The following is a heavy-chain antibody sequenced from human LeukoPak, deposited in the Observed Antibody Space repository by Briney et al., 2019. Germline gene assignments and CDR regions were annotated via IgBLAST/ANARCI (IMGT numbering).Heavy chain of an antibody. V-gene: IGHV3-23*01. CDR1: GFTFSSHG. CDR3: AKDDAWLQYGN. D-gene: IGHD5-24*01. J-gene: IGHJ4*02. CDR2: ISPNGVIT. Sequence: GSLRLSCAASGFTFSSHGMNWVRQAPGKGLEWVSGISPNGVITYYADSVKGRFTISRDNSKGTVYLQMNSLRPEDTAVYYCAKDDAWLQYGNWGRGTLVTVSS.